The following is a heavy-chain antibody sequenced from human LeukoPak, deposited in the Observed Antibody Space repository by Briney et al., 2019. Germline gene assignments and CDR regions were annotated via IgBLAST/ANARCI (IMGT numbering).Heavy chain of an antibody. CDR1: GFSFSYQG. CDR2: IGTSNSDR. J-gene: IGHJ5*02. CDR3: AKDLYPYSSSPSCFDP. V-gene: IGHV3-21*04. Sequence: GGSLRLSCAGSGFSFSYQGMTWVRQAPGKGLEWVSSIGTSNSDRYYADSVKGRFTISRDNAKSSVYLQMNRLRAEDTAVYYCAKDLYPYSSSPSCFDPWGQGTLVTVSS. D-gene: IGHD6-13*01.